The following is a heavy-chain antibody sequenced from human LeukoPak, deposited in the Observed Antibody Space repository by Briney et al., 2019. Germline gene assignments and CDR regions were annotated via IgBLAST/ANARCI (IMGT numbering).Heavy chain of an antibody. CDR3: AKDGLGGFGDYMDV. D-gene: IGHD3-10*01. Sequence: GGSLRLSCAASGFTFSSYWMHWVRQAPGKGLVWVSRINSDGGSTSYTDSVKGRFTISRDNSKNTLYLQMNSLRAEDTAVYYCAKDGLGGFGDYMDVWGKGTTVTISS. V-gene: IGHV3-74*01. CDR2: INSDGGST. J-gene: IGHJ6*03. CDR1: GFTFSSYW.